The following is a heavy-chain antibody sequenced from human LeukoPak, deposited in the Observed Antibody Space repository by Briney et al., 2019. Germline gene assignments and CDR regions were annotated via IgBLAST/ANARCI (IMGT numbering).Heavy chain of an antibody. J-gene: IGHJ1*01. V-gene: IGHV1-69*13. CDR1: GGTFSSYA. CDR2: IIPIFGTA. Sequence: ASVKVSCKASGGTFSSYAISWVRQAPGQGLEWMGGIIPIFGTANYAQKFQGRVTITADESTSTAYMELSSLRSEDTAVYYCARGGPDDYGDYGYFQHWGQGTLVTVSS. D-gene: IGHD4-17*01. CDR3: ARGGPDDYGDYGYFQH.